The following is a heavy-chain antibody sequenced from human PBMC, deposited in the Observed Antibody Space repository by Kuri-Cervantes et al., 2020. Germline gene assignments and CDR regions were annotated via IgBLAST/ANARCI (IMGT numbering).Heavy chain of an antibody. D-gene: IGHD3-10*01. CDR2: ISYDGSNK. J-gene: IGHJ4*02. CDR1: GFTFSSYA. Sequence: GESLKISCAASGFTFSSYAMHWVRQAPGKGLEWVAVISYDGSNKYYADSVKGRFTISRDNSKNMLYLQMNSLRAEDTAVYYCATSGEYGDFDYWGQGTLVTVSS. V-gene: IGHV3-30-3*01. CDR3: ATSGEYGDFDY.